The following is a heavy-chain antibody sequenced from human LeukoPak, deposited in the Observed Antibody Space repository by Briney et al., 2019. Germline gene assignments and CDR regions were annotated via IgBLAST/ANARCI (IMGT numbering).Heavy chain of an antibody. J-gene: IGHJ4*02. V-gene: IGHV3-53*01. CDR3: ARIYSSSWYDWYYFDY. D-gene: IGHD6-13*01. CDR2: IYSGGST. Sequence: GGSLRLSCAASGFTVSSNYMSWVRQAPGKGLEWVSVIYSGGSTYYADSVKGRFTISRDNSKNTLYLQMNSLRAEDTAVYYCARIYSSSWYDWYYFDYWGQGTLVTVSS. CDR1: GFTVSSNY.